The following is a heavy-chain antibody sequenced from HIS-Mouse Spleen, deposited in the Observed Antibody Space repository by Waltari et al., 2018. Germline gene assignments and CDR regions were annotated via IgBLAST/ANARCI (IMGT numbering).Heavy chain of an antibody. Sequence: QVQLVQSGAEVKKPGSSVKVSCKASGGTFSSDAIRWFRKAPEQGLEWMGRIIPILGIANYAQKFQGRVTITADKSTSTAYMELSSLRSEDTAVYYCAREDYYDSRAFDIWGQGTMVTVSS. CDR1: GGTFSSDA. D-gene: IGHD3-22*01. V-gene: IGHV1-69*04. J-gene: IGHJ3*02. CDR3: AREDYYDSRAFDI. CDR2: IIPILGIA.